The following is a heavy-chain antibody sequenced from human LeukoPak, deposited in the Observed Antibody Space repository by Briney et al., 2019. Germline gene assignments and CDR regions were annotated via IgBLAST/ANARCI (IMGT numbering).Heavy chain of an antibody. J-gene: IGHJ4*02. Sequence: GGSLRLSCAASGFTLSTYSMNWVRQAPGKGLEWVSYISSSSNTIYYADSMKGRFTISRDNAKNSLYLQMNSLRAEDTAVYYCASLIPYYYDSSTYSPGDYWGQGTLVTVSS. V-gene: IGHV3-48*01. CDR2: ISSSSNTI. CDR1: GFTLSTYS. CDR3: ASLIPYYYDSSTYSPGDY. D-gene: IGHD3-22*01.